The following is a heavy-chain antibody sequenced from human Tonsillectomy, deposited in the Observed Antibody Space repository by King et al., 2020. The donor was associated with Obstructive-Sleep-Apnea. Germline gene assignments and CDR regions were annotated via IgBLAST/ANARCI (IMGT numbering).Heavy chain of an antibody. D-gene: IGHD1-26*01. Sequence: VQLQQWGAGLLKPSETLSLTCAVYGGSFSGYYWSWIRQPPGKGLEWIGEINHSGTTNYNPSLMRPVTISVDTSKNQFSLKLSSVTAADTAVYYCARGSGSYPDGAYFQHWGQDTLVTVSS. CDR2: INHSGTT. V-gene: IGHV4-34*01. CDR3: ARGSGSYPDGAYFQH. J-gene: IGHJ1*01. CDR1: GGSFSGYY.